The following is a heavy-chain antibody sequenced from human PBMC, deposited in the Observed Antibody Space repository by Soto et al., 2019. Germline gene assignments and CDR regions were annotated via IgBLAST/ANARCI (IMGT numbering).Heavy chain of an antibody. J-gene: IGHJ4*02. Sequence: PSETLSLTCTVSGGSISSSSYYWGWIRQPPGKGLEWIGSIYYSGSTYYNPSLKSRVTISVDTSKNQFSLKLSSVTAADTAVYYCARLGSYGYSSGWTRVYFDYWGQGTLVTVSS. V-gene: IGHV4-39*01. D-gene: IGHD6-19*01. CDR1: GGSISSSSYY. CDR3: ARLGSYGYSSGWTRVYFDY. CDR2: IYYSGST.